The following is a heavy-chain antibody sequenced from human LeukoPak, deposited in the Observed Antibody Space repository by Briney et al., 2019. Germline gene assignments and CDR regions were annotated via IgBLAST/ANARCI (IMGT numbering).Heavy chain of an antibody. Sequence: GGSLRLSCAASGFTLSNYAMHWVRRAPGKGLEWVAVISYDGSNKYYADSVKGRFTISRDTPKNTLYVQMNSLRGEDTAVFYCAREDGGNSEGYFDLWGRGTLVTVSS. CDR2: ISYDGSNK. D-gene: IGHD4-23*01. J-gene: IGHJ2*01. V-gene: IGHV3-30-3*01. CDR1: GFTLSNYA. CDR3: AREDGGNSEGYFDL.